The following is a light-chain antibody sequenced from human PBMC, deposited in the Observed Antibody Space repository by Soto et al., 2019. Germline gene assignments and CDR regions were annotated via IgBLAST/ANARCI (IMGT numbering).Light chain of an antibody. V-gene: IGKV3-20*01. CDR2: GAS. CDR1: QSVSNNY. J-gene: IGKJ1*01. CDR3: QHYNNWPPWT. Sequence: EIVLTQSPGTLSLSPWERATLSCRASQSVSNNYLAWYQQKPGQAPRLLIYGASNRATGIPDRFSGSGSGTDFTLTISSLQSEDFAVYYCQHYNNWPPWTFGQGTKVDIK.